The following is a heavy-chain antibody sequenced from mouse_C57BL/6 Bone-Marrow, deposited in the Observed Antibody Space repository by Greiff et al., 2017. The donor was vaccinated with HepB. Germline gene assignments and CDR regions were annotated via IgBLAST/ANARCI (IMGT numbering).Heavy chain of an antibody. D-gene: IGHD1-1*01. Sequence: EVMLVESGGGLVQPGGSMKLSCAASGFTFSDAWMDWVRQSPEKGLEWVAEIRNKANNHATYYAESVKGRFTISRDDSKSSVYLQMNSLRAEDTGIYYCTGGIYYYGSSSAWFAYWGQGTLVTVSA. CDR1: GFTFSDAW. J-gene: IGHJ3*01. V-gene: IGHV6-6*01. CDR3: TGGIYYYGSSSAWFAY. CDR2: IRNKANNHAT.